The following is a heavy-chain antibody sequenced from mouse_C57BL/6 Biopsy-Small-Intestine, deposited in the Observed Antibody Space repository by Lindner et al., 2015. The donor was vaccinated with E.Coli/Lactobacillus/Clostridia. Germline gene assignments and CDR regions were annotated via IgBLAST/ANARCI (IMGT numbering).Heavy chain of an antibody. Sequence: VQLQESGAELVRPGASVKLSCTASGFNIKDDYIHWVKQRPEQGLEWIGRIDPANGNTQYAPKFQDMATLIADTSSNTAYLQLSSLTSEDTAVYYCTRISYYYDGSYRDYWGQGTSVTVSS. CDR1: GFNIKDDY. D-gene: IGHD1-1*01. J-gene: IGHJ4*01. CDR3: TRISYYYDGSYRDY. V-gene: IGHV14-4*01. CDR2: IDPANGNT.